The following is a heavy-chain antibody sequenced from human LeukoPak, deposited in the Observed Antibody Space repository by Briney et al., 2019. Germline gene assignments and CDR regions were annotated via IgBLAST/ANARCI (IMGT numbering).Heavy chain of an antibody. V-gene: IGHV3-30*02. CDR2: IRYDGSNK. D-gene: IGHD2-2*01. Sequence: GGSLRLSCAASGFTFSSYGMHWVRQAPGKGLEWVAFIRYDGSNKYYADSVKGRFTISRDNSKNTLYLQMNSLRAEDTAVYYCAKDGNIVVVPAAYYYYYMDDWGKGTTAIVSS. J-gene: IGHJ6*03. CDR1: GFTFSSYG. CDR3: AKDGNIVVVPAAYYYYYMDD.